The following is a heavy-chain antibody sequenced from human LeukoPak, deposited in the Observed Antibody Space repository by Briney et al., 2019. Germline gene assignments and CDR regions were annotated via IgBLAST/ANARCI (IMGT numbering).Heavy chain of an antibody. J-gene: IGHJ6*02. CDR3: ARSREYYDFWSAYTSPDYYGMDV. CDR2: IWYDGSNK. V-gene: IGHV3-33*01. D-gene: IGHD3-3*01. Sequence: GGSLRLSCAASGFTFSSYGMHWVRQAPGKGLEGVAVIWYDGSNKYYADSAKGRFTISRDNSKNTLYLQMNSLRAEDTAVYYCARSREYYDFWSAYTSPDYYGMDVWGQGTTVTVSS. CDR1: GFTFSSYG.